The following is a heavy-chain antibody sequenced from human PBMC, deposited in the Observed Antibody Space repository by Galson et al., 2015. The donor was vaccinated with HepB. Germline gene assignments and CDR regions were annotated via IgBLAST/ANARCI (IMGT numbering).Heavy chain of an antibody. Sequence: SLRLSCAASGFTFSSYGMHWVRQAPGKGLEWVAVISYDGSNKYYADSVKGRFTISRDNSKNTLYLQMNSLRAEDTAVYYCAKDCSGGSYFDYWGQGTLVTVSS. CDR2: ISYDGSNK. V-gene: IGHV3-30*18. D-gene: IGHD2-15*01. CDR1: GFTFSSYG. J-gene: IGHJ4*02. CDR3: AKDCSGGSYFDY.